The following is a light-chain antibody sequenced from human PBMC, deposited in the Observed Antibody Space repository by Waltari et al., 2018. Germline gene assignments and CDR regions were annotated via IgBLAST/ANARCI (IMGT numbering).Light chain of an antibody. Sequence: EIVLTPSPATLSLSPGERATLSCRASHSVCSSYLVWYQQKPGQAPRLLIYGASSRATGIPDRFSGSGSGTDFTLTISRLEPEDFAVYYCQQYGSSRTFGQGTKLEIK. J-gene: IGKJ2*02. CDR1: HSVCSSY. CDR3: QQYGSSRT. V-gene: IGKV3-20*01. CDR2: GAS.